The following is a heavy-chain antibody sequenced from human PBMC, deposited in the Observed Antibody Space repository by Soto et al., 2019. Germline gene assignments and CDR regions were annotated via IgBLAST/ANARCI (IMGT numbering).Heavy chain of an antibody. CDR2: INPNSGGT. V-gene: IGHV1-2*04. CDR3: ARGILAAAGTVRGGDYYYYMDV. CDR1: GYTFTVYD. Sequence: ASVKVSCKASGYTFTVYDMHWVRQAPGQGLEWMGWINPNSGGTNYAQKFQGWVTMTRDTSISTAYMELSRLRSDDTAVYYCARGILAAAGTVRGGDYYYYMDVWGKGTTVTVSS. D-gene: IGHD6-13*01. J-gene: IGHJ6*03.